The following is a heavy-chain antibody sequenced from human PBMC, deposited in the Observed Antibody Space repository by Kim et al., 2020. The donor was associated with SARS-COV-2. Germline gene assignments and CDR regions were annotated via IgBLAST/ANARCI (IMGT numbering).Heavy chain of an antibody. D-gene: IGHD3-10*01. V-gene: IGHV4-30-4*01. CDR2: IYDSGST. CDR3: ARRYASGRLPSYVGWFVP. J-gene: IGHJ5*02. CDR1: GGSISSCGYY. Sequence: SETLSLTCTVSGGSISSCGYYWTWIRQPPGKGLEYIGYIYDSGSTYSNPSLQSRLTISIDPSKNQFSLKLSSVTAADTALYFCARRYASGRLPSYVGWFVPWGQGTLVTVSS.